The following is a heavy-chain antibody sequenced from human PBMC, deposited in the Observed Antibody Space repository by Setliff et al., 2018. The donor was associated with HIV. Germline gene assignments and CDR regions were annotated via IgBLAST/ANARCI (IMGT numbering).Heavy chain of an antibody. Sequence: GGSLRLSCAASGFSFRSYAVSWVRQAPGKGLEWVSDISGSGDITYYRDSVKGRFTVSRDNSNNTVYLQMNSLGAEDTAMYYCAKTQTVITVYGPFDSWGQGTPVTVSS. CDR3: AKTQTVITVYGPFDS. D-gene: IGHD4-4*01. V-gene: IGHV3-23*01. CDR1: GFSFRSYA. CDR2: ISGSGDIT. J-gene: IGHJ4*02.